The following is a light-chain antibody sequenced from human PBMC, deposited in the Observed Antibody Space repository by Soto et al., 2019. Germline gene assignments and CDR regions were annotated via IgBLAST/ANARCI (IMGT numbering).Light chain of an antibody. Sequence: EIEMTQSPAILSVSPGERATLSCRASQSVSSNLAWYQQKPGQAPRLLMYGASTRATGIPARFSGSGSGTEFTLTISSLHSEDFALYYCQQYNDWVTFGQGTRLEI. CDR1: QSVSSN. CDR2: GAS. CDR3: QQYNDWVT. V-gene: IGKV3D-15*01. J-gene: IGKJ5*01.